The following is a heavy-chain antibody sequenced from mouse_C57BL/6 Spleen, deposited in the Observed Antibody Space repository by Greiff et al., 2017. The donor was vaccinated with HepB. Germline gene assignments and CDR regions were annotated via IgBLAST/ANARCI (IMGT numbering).Heavy chain of an antibody. CDR3: ARDGDGNYLAWFAY. Sequence: QVQLQQPGAELVKPGASVKMSCKASGYTFTSYWITWVKQRPGQGLEWIGDIYPGSGSTNYNEKFKSKATLTVDTSSSTAYMQLSSLTSEDSAVYYCARDGDGNYLAWFAYWGQGTLVTVSA. D-gene: IGHD2-1*01. J-gene: IGHJ3*01. CDR2: IYPGSGST. V-gene: IGHV1-55*01. CDR1: GYTFTSYW.